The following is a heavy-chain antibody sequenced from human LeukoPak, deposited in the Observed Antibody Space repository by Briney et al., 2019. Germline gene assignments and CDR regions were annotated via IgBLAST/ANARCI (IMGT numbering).Heavy chain of an antibody. CDR1: GYTFTGYY. CDR2: INPNSGGT. D-gene: IGHD3-10*01. CDR3: ARGLMVRGVIITRYFDL. V-gene: IGHV1-2*02. J-gene: IGHJ2*01. Sequence: ASVKVSCKPSGYTFTGYYMHWVRQAPGQGLEWMGWINPNSGGTNYAQKFQGRVTMTRDTSISTAYMELSRLRSDDTAVYYCARGLMVRGVIITRYFDLWGRGTLVTVSS.